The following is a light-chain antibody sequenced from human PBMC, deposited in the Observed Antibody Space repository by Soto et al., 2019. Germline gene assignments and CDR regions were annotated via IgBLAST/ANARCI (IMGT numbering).Light chain of an antibody. V-gene: IGKV1-5*01. J-gene: IGKJ1*01. CDR2: DAS. CDR3: QQYNSYPWT. CDR1: QSISRW. Sequence: DIQMTQSPSTLSASVGDRVTITCRASQSISRWSAWYQQKPGKAPKLLIYDASSLQSGVPSRFSGSGSGTEFTLTISSLQPDDFATYYCQQYNSYPWTFGQGTKVDIK.